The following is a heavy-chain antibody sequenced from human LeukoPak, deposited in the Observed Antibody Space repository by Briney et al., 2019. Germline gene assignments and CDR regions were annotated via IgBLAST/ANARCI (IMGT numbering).Heavy chain of an antibody. CDR2: ISGSGGTT. Sequence: GGSLRLSCAASGFTFNNYAMSWVRQAPGKGLEWVSAISGSGGTTYYADSVKGRFTISRDISKNTLYLQMNSLRAEDTALYYCAKGSTLVRGVMPGGLDYWGQGTLVTVSS. J-gene: IGHJ4*02. D-gene: IGHD3-10*01. CDR3: AKGSTLVRGVMPGGLDY. CDR1: GFTFNNYA. V-gene: IGHV3-23*01.